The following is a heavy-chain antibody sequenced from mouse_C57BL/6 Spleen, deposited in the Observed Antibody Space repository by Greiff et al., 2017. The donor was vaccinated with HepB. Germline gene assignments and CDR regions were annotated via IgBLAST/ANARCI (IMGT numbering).Heavy chain of an antibody. CDR2: INPGSGGT. J-gene: IGHJ2*01. CDR1: GYAFTNYL. D-gene: IGHD1-1*01. Sequence: VQLQQSGAELVRPGTSVKVSCKASGYAFTNYLLEWVKQRPGQGLEWIGVINPGSGGTNYNEKFKGKATLTADKSSSTAYMQLRSLTSEDSAVYFCARFITTVVAHDYWGQGTTLTVSS. CDR3: ARFITTVVAHDY. V-gene: IGHV1-54*01.